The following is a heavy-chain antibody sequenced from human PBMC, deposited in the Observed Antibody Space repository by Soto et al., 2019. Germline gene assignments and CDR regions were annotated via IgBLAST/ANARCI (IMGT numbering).Heavy chain of an antibody. Sequence: EVQLVESGGGLVQPGRSLRLSCEVAGFTFGDFGMHWVRQAPGKGLEWVSGISWNGGGKGYADSVKGRFTISRANSKNSLYLHMNSLTPEDSALYYCAKDTIYWSAGTCQRDFFYMDGWGKGTTVTVSS. CDR3: AKDTIYWSAGTCQRDFFYMDG. J-gene: IGHJ6*03. D-gene: IGHD2-15*01. CDR1: GFTFGDFG. V-gene: IGHV3-9*01. CDR2: ISWNGGGK.